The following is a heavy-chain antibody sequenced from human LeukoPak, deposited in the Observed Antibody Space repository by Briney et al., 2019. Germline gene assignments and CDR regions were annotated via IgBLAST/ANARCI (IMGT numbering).Heavy chain of an antibody. V-gene: IGHV4-38-2*02. Sequence: SETLSLTCTVSGYSISSGYYWGWIRQPPGKGLEWSGRIYTSGSTNYNPSLKSRVTMSVDTSKNQFSLKLSSVTAADTAVYYCARGSKYSSGWYVPFSEDYYYYYMDVWGKGTTVTISS. CDR3: ARGSKYSSGWYVPFSEDYYYYYMDV. CDR1: GYSISSGYY. J-gene: IGHJ6*03. CDR2: IYTSGST. D-gene: IGHD6-19*01.